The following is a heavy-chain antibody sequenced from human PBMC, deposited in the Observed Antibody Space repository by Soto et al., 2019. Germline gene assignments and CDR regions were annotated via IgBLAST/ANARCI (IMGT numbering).Heavy chain of an antibody. Sequence: ASVKVSCKASGFTFTDYAMHWVRQAPGQRLEWMGWINTGNGNTKFSLKFQGRVTITRDTSATTAYMELTSLRSEDTAVYYCAKGSRMWTPDYWGQGTLVTVSS. CDR2: INTGNGNT. J-gene: IGHJ4*02. CDR1: GFTFTDYA. CDR3: AKGSRMWTPDY. V-gene: IGHV1-3*04. D-gene: IGHD2-21*01.